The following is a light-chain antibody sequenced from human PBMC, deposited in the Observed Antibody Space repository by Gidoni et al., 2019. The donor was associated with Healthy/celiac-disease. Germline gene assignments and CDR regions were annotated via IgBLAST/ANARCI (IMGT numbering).Light chain of an antibody. CDR3: CSYAGSSYV. CDR2: DVS. Sequence: QSALTPRRSVSGSPGQSVTISCTGTSSDVGGYNYVSWSQQHPGKAPKLMIYDVSERPSRVPDRFSGSKSGNTASLTISGLQAEDEADYYCCSYAGSSYVFGTGTKVTVL. J-gene: IGLJ1*01. V-gene: IGLV2-11*01. CDR1: SSDVGGYNY.